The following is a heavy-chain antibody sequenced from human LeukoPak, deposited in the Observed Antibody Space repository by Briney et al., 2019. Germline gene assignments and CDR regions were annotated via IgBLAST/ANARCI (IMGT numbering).Heavy chain of an antibody. CDR1: GGSISSYY. D-gene: IGHD2-15*01. V-gene: IGHV4-59*01. CDR3: ARGGLPRDSGGPDDAFDI. CDR2: IYYSGST. J-gene: IGHJ3*02. Sequence: SETLSLTCTVSGGSISSYYWSWIRQPPAKGLEWLGYIYYSGSTNYNPSLKSRVTISVDTSKNQFSLKLSSVTAADTAVYYCARGGLPRDSGGPDDAFDIWGQGTMVTVSS.